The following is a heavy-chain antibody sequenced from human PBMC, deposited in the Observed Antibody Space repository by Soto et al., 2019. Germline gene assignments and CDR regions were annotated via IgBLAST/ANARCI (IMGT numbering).Heavy chain of an antibody. CDR3: ARLRAVRLPRNDAFDI. V-gene: IGHV4-39*01. CDR1: GGSISRTSYY. CDR2: IYYSGST. Sequence: SETLSLTCTISGGSISRTSYYWGWIRQPPRKGLEWIGNIYYSGSTYYYPSLKSRVTISIDTSKNQFSLELGSVTAADTALYYCARLRAVRLPRNDAFDIWGQGTMLTVSS. J-gene: IGHJ3*02. D-gene: IGHD2-21*02.